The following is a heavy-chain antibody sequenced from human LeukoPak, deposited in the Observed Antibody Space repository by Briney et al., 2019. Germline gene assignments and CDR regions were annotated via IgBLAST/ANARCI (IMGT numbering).Heavy chain of an antibody. Sequence: PSETLSLTYAFSGGSISSSSYYWGWIRQPPEKGLEWIGSVYYSGSAYYNPSLKRRVTISVDTSKHQFSLKLSSVTAADTAVYYCARQDYDSSGYYSLNYFDYWGQGTLVTVSS. CDR1: GGSISSSSYY. V-gene: IGHV4-39*01. CDR3: ARQDYDSSGYYSLNYFDY. CDR2: VYYSGSA. J-gene: IGHJ4*02. D-gene: IGHD3-22*01.